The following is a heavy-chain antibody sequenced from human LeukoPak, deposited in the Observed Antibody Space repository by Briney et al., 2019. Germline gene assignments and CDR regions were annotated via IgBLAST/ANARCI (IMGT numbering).Heavy chain of an antibody. V-gene: IGHV3-21*01. CDR1: GFTFSSYG. D-gene: IGHD3-10*01. CDR2: ISSSSSYI. J-gene: IGHJ4*02. CDR3: ARVFPDYYGSGSYLGRSYYFDY. Sequence: GGTLRLSCAASGFTFSSYGMNWVRQAPGKGLEWVSSISSSSSYIYYADSVKGRFTISRDNAKNSLYLQMNSLRAEDTAVYYCARVFPDYYGSGSYLGRSYYFDYWGQGTLVTVSS.